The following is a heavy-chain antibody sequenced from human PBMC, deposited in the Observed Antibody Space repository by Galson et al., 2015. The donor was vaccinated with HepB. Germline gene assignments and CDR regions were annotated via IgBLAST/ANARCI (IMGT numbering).Heavy chain of an antibody. V-gene: IGHV3-30*18. CDR1: GFTFSSYG. CDR3: AKNEVPAAIRYYYYYMDV. CDR2: ISCDGSNK. D-gene: IGHD2-2*02. Sequence: SLRLSCAASGFTFSSYGMHWVRQAPGQGLEWVAVISCDGSNKYYADSVKGRFTISRDNSKKTLYLQMNSLRAEDTAVYYCAKNEVPAAIRYYYYYMDVWGKGTTVTVSS. J-gene: IGHJ6*03.